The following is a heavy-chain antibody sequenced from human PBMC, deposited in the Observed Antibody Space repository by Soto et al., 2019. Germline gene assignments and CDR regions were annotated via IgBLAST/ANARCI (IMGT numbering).Heavy chain of an antibody. CDR2: ISWNSDII. CDR1: GFTFDDYG. V-gene: IGHV3-9*01. J-gene: IGHJ4*02. D-gene: IGHD2-15*01. Sequence: PGGSLRLSCAASGFTFDDYGMHWVRQAPGKGLEWVSAISWNSDIIDYAGPVKGRFTISRDNAKNSLYLQMNSLRPEDTALYYCVKAVVAGQKSWMNYFDYWGQGTLVTVSS. CDR3: VKAVVAGQKSWMNYFDY.